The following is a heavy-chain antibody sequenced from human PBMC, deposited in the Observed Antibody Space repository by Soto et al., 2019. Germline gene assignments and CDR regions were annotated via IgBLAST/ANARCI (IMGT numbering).Heavy chain of an antibody. J-gene: IGHJ3*02. V-gene: IGHV3-66*01. CDR2: IYSGGST. CDR3: AGLNYYDSSGYIHDAFDI. Sequence: GGSLRLSCAASGFTVSSNYMSWVRQAPGKGLEWVSVIYSGGSTYYADSVKGRFTISRDNSKNTLYLQMNSLRAEDTAVYYCAGLNYYDSSGYIHDAFDIWGQGTMVTV. D-gene: IGHD3-22*01. CDR1: GFTVSSNY.